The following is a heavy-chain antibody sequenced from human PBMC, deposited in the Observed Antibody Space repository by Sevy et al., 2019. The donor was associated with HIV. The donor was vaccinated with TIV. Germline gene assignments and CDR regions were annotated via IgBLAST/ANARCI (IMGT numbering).Heavy chain of an antibody. V-gene: IGHV3-30*18. CDR1: GFIFSTYG. CDR3: AKMQGGSYNYYGMDV. Sequence: GGSLRLSCAASGFIFSTYGIHWVRQAPGKGLEWVAVISYDGSEKYYADSVRGQFTISKDNSKKTLYLQMNSLRVEDTAIYYCAKMQGGSYNYYGMDVWGQGTTVTVSS. CDR2: ISYDGSEK. J-gene: IGHJ6*02. D-gene: IGHD1-26*01.